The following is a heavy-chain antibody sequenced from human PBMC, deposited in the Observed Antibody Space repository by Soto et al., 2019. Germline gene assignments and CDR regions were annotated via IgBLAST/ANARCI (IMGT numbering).Heavy chain of an antibody. CDR1: GFTFSNYN. D-gene: IGHD4-17*01. CDR2: ISGSSSYI. J-gene: IGHJ3*02. Sequence: EVQLVESGGGLVKPGGSLRLSCAASGFTFSNYNMNWVRQAPGKRLEWVSSISGSSSYIYYADSLKGRFTISRDNAKNSLYLQMNTLRAEDTAVSYCARQINGDYTAFDIWGQGTLVTVSS. V-gene: IGHV3-21*01. CDR3: ARQINGDYTAFDI.